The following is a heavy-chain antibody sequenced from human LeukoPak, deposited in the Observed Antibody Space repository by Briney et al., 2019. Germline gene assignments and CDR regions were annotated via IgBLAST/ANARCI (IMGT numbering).Heavy chain of an antibody. Sequence: SGGSLRLSCAASGFTFSDHYMDWVRQAPGKGLEWVGRTRNKANSYTTEYAASVKGRFTISRDDSKNSLYLQMNSLKTEDTAVYYCARGGSRRGYSGYAFDYWGQGTLVTVSS. V-gene: IGHV3-72*01. CDR3: ARGGSRRGYSGYAFDY. CDR2: TRNKANSYTT. J-gene: IGHJ4*02. D-gene: IGHD5-12*01. CDR1: GFTFSDHY.